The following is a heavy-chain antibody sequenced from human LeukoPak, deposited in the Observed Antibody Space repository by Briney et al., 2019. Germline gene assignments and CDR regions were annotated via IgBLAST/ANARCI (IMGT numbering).Heavy chain of an antibody. D-gene: IGHD3-3*01. CDR2: MYHNGST. CDR1: GGSISSISYY. CDR3: ARRYYDFWSGYPNLHYYYYYYMDV. J-gene: IGHJ6*03. V-gene: IGHV4-39*07. Sequence: PSETLSLTCTVSGGSISSISYYWGWIRQPPGKGLEWIGSMYHNGSTYYNPSLKSRVTISVDTSKNQFSLKLSSVTAADTAVYYCARRYYDFWSGYPNLHYYYYYYMDVWGKGTTVTVSS.